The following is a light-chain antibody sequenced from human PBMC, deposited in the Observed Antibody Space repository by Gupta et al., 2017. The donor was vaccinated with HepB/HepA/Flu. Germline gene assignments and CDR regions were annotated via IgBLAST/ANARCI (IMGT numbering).Light chain of an antibody. J-gene: IGLJ1*01. CDR1: SSDVGNYNY. Sequence: QSDLTQPRSVSGSPGQSVTISCTGTSSDVGNYNYVSWYQQHPGKAPKLMIYDVIKRPSGVPDRFSGSKSGNPASLTISELQAEDEADYHCCSYAGRYTYVFGNGTKVTVL. CDR2: DVI. V-gene: IGLV2-11*01. CDR3: CSYAGRYTYV.